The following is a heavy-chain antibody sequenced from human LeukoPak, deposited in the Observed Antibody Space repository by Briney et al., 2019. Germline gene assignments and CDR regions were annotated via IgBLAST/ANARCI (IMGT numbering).Heavy chain of an antibody. D-gene: IGHD5-12*01. Sequence: GGSLRLSCAASGFTFSRYAMSWVRQAPGKGLEWVSGISGSGDSTYYADSVKGRFTISRDNSKNTLNLQMNSLRAEDTAVYYCARPRVATVPYYWYFGLWGRGTLVTVSS. CDR1: GFTFSRYA. V-gene: IGHV3-23*01. CDR3: ARPRVATVPYYWYFGL. J-gene: IGHJ2*01. CDR2: ISGSGDST.